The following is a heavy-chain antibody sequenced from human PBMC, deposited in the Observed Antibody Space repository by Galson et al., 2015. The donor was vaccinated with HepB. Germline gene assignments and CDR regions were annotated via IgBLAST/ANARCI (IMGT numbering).Heavy chain of an antibody. Sequence: SLRLSCAASGFTFSSYSMNWVRQAPGKGLEWVSYISSSSSTIYYADSVKGRFTISRDNAKNSLYLQMNSLRAEDTAVYYCARYAPGSYEVPFDYWGQGTLVTVSS. CDR3: ARYAPGSYEVPFDY. V-gene: IGHV3-48*01. CDR2: ISSSSSTI. J-gene: IGHJ4*02. CDR1: GFTFSSYS. D-gene: IGHD3-10*01.